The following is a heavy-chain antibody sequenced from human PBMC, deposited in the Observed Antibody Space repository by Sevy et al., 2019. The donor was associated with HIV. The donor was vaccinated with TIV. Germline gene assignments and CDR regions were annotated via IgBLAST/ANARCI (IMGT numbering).Heavy chain of an antibody. J-gene: IGHJ4*02. Sequence: GGSLRLSCVASGFTFSDHYMEWVRQAPGKGLEWVGRTRNKADGYTTEYAASVKGRFTISRDDSKNSLYVQMNSLETEDTAVYYCATHAGIAAAGRVFDYWGQGTLVTVSS. CDR2: TRNKADGYTT. CDR1: GFTFSDHY. CDR3: ATHAGIAAAGRVFDY. D-gene: IGHD6-13*01. V-gene: IGHV3-72*01.